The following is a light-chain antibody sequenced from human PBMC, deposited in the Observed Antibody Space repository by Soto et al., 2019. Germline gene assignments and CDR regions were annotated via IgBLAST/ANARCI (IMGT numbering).Light chain of an antibody. J-gene: IGKJ4*01. CDR1: QSVSSSF. CDR2: GAS. V-gene: IGKV3-20*01. CDR3: QQYDNSPLT. Sequence: EIVLTQSPGTLSLSPGERATLSCRASQSVSSSFLAWYQQKPGQAPRLLIYGASSRATGIPDRFSGSGSGTDFTLTISRLEPEDFGVYFCQQYDNSPLTFGGGTKMEIK.